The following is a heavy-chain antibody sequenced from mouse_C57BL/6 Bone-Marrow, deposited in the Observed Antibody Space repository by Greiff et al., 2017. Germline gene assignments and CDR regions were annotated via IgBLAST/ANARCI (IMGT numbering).Heavy chain of an antibody. J-gene: IGHJ3*01. CDR3: ARHGNYGSSSPWFAY. Sequence: EVNVVESGGGLVQPGESLKLSCESNEYEFPSHDMSWVRKTPEKRLELVAAINSDGGSTYYPDTMERRFIISRDNTKKTLYLQMSSLRSEDTALYYCARHGNYGSSSPWFAYWGQGTLVTVSA. CDR2: INSDGGST. V-gene: IGHV5-2*01. CDR1: EYEFPSHD. D-gene: IGHD1-1*01.